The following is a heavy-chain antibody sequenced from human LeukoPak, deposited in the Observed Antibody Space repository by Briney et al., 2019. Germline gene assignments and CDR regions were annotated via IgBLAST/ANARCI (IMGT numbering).Heavy chain of an antibody. CDR1: GFTFSSYG. D-gene: IGHD1-26*01. J-gene: IGHJ3*02. CDR2: IKQDGSEK. Sequence: PGGSLRLSCAASGFTFSSYGMHWVRQAPGKGLEWVANIKQDGSEKYYVDSVKGRFTISRDNAKNSLYLQMNSLRAEDTAVYYCARELVVGATISTDAFDIWGQGTIVTVSS. CDR3: ARELVVGATISTDAFDI. V-gene: IGHV3-7*01.